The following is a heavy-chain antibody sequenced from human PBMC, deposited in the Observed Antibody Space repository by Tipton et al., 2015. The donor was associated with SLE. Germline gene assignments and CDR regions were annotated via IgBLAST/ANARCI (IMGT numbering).Heavy chain of an antibody. CDR2: IYHSGST. CDR3: ARAGRAWNLFDY. CDR1: GYSISSGYY. J-gene: IGHJ4*02. V-gene: IGHV4-38-2*02. D-gene: IGHD1-1*01. Sequence: TLSLTCTVSGYSISSGYYWGWIRQPPGKGLEWLRSIYHSGSTYYNPSLKSRVTISVDTSKNQFSLKLSSVTAADTAVYYCARAGRAWNLFDYWGQGTLVTVSS.